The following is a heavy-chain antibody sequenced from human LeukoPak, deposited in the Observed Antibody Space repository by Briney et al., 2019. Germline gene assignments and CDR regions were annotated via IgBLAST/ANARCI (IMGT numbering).Heavy chain of an antibody. V-gene: IGHV4-34*01. Sequence: SETLSLTCAVYGGSFSDYYWSWIRQPPGKGLEWIGEINHSGSTNYNPSLKSRVTISVDTSKNQFSLKLSSVTAADTAVYYCARVEQDSSGSRYFDYWGQGTLVTVSS. J-gene: IGHJ4*02. CDR1: GGSFSDYY. CDR2: INHSGST. CDR3: ARVEQDSSGSRYFDY. D-gene: IGHD6-19*01.